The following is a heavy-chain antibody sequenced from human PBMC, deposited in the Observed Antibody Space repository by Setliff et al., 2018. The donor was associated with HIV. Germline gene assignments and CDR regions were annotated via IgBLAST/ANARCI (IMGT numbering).Heavy chain of an antibody. CDR3: ARGAASGSYFC. CDR2: IYNSGGT. D-gene: IGHD1-26*01. Sequence: SETLSLTCTVSGGSISTGGYYWSWIRQHPGKGLEWTGYIYNSGGTYYNPSLKSRITMSIDTSKNQFSLKLTSVTAADTAVYYCARGAASGSYFCWGQGTLVTVSS. CDR1: GGSISTGGYY. J-gene: IGHJ4*02. V-gene: IGHV4-31*03.